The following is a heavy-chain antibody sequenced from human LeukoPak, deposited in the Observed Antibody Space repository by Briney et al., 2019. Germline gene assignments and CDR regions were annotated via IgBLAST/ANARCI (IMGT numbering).Heavy chain of an antibody. CDR3: ARVTGYMVEDYFDS. CDR2: IYYSGST. CDR1: GGSISSYY. J-gene: IGHJ4*02. V-gene: IGHV4-59*01. Sequence: SETLSLACTVSGGSISSYYWSWIRQPPGKGLEWIGYIYYSGSTNYNPSLKSRVTISVDTSKNQFSLRLRSVTAADTAVYYCARVTGYMVEDYFDSWGQGTLVTVSS. D-gene: IGHD6-13*01.